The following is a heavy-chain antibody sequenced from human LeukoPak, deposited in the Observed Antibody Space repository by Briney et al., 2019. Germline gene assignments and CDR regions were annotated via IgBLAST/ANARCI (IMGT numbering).Heavy chain of an antibody. Sequence: GASVKVSCKASGGTFSSYTISWVRQAPGQGLEWMGRIIPILGIANYAQKFPGRVTITADKSTSTAYMELSSLRSEDTAVYYCATVPAYYYDSSGYSMMTFDIWGQGTMVTVSS. CDR2: IIPILGIA. CDR3: ATVPAYYYDSSGYSMMTFDI. CDR1: GGTFSSYT. V-gene: IGHV1-69*02. J-gene: IGHJ3*02. D-gene: IGHD3-22*01.